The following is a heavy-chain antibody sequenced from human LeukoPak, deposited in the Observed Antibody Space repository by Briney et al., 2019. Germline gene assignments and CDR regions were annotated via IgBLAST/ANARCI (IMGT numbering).Heavy chain of an antibody. CDR1: GFTFSTYW. D-gene: IGHD1-26*01. CDR2: IKPVGSEK. V-gene: IGHV3-7*01. Sequence: PGGSLRLSCAASGFTFSTYWMNWVRQAPGKGLEWVANIKPVGSEKYFVDSVKGRFTISRDNAKNSLYLQMNSLRAEDTAVYYCLRSGGYWGQGTPVTVSS. J-gene: IGHJ4*02. CDR3: LRSGGY.